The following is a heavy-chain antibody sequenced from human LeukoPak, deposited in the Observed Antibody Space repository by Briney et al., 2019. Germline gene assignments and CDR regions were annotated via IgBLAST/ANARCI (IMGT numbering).Heavy chain of an antibody. D-gene: IGHD6-13*01. J-gene: IGHJ4*02. Sequence: GRSLRLSCAASGFIFSSYGMHWVRQAPGKRLEWVAVIWNDGSETFHADSVKGRFRIARDNSKNTLYLQMNSLRAEDTAVYFCARDMGRAWYGPPDYWGQGTLVTVSS. CDR2: IWNDGSET. V-gene: IGHV3-33*01. CDR1: GFIFSSYG. CDR3: ARDMGRAWYGPPDY.